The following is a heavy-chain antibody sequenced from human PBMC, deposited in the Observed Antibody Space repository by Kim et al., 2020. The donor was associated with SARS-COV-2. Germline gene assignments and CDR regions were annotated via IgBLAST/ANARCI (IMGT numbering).Heavy chain of an antibody. J-gene: IGHJ5*02. CDR3: ARDFQSEAAADYNWFDP. CDR1: GFTFSSYS. CDR2: ISSSSSYI. Sequence: GGSLRLSCAASGFTFSSYSMNWVRQAPGKGLEWVSSISSSSSYIYYADSVKGRFTISRDNAKNSLYLQMNSLRAEDTAVYYCARDFQSEAAADYNWFDPWGQGTLVTVSS. D-gene: IGHD6-13*01. V-gene: IGHV3-21*01.